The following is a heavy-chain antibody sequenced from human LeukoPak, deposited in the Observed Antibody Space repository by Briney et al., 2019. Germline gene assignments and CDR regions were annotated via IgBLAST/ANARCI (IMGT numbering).Heavy chain of an antibody. D-gene: IGHD2-2*01. V-gene: IGHV3-66*04. CDR1: GFTVSSNY. CDR3: AKPLPSSPWSYYFDY. J-gene: IGHJ4*02. CDR2: IYTGGGT. Sequence: GGSLRLSCAASGFTVSSNYMSWVRQAPGKGLEWVSVIYTGGGTYYADSVKGRFTISRDNSKNTLFLQMDSLRAEDTAVYYCAKPLPSSPWSYYFDYWGQGTMVTVSS.